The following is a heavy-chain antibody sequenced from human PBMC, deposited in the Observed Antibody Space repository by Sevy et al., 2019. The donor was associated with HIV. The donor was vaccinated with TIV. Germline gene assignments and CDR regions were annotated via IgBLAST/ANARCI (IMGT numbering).Heavy chain of an antibody. CDR1: GYIFTDYY. Sequence: ASVKVSCKASGYIFTDYYIHWVRQAPGQGLEWMAWINSDSGVTNYAQRFQGEVTVTRDTSLSTAYLELSRLKSNDTAIYYCARLNTQPTSDLYGMDVWGQGTRVTVSS. CDR2: INSDSGVT. J-gene: IGHJ6*02. V-gene: IGHV1-2*02. CDR3: ARLNTQPTSDLYGMDV. D-gene: IGHD1-1*01.